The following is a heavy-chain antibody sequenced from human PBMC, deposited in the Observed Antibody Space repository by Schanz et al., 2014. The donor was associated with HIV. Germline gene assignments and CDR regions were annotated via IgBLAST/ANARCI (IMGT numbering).Heavy chain of an antibody. CDR3: AKGGQKRGRPGGGYYFSGMDV. D-gene: IGHD2-15*01. Sequence: QVHLVESGGGVVQPGGSLRLSCATSGFTFSSYGMHWVRQAAGKGLEWVAVIWYDGSNKYYADSVKGRFTISRDNSKNTLYLQMNSLRVEDTAVYFCAKGGQKRGRPGGGYYFSGMDVWGQGTTVTVS. CDR2: IWYDGSNK. J-gene: IGHJ6*02. V-gene: IGHV3-33*06. CDR1: GFTFSSYG.